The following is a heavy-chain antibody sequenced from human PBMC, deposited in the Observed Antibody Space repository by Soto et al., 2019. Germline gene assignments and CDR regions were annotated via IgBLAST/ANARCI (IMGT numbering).Heavy chain of an antibody. D-gene: IGHD6-13*01. CDR2: IYHSGST. Sequence: SETLSLTCAVSGGSIRSSNWWSWVRQPPGKGLEWIGEIYHSGSTNYNPSLKSRVTISVDKSKNQFSLKLSSVTAADTAVYYCARASSSWHNYYYYYGMDVWGQGTTVTVSS. CDR1: GGSIRSSNW. CDR3: ARASSSWHNYYYYYGMDV. V-gene: IGHV4-4*02. J-gene: IGHJ6*02.